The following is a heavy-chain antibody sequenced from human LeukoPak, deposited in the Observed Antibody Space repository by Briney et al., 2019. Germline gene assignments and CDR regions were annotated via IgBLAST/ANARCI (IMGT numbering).Heavy chain of an antibody. J-gene: IGHJ5*02. CDR3: AKVLLQRFDP. CDR2: IRSKTNNYAT. Sequence: PGGSLRLSCAASGFTFSGSAMHWVRQASGKGLEWVGHIRSKTNNYATAYAASVKGRFTISRDDSKNTLYLQMNSLRAEDTAVYYCAKVLLQRFDPWGQGTLVTVSS. V-gene: IGHV3-73*01. CDR1: GFTFSGSA. D-gene: IGHD3-22*01.